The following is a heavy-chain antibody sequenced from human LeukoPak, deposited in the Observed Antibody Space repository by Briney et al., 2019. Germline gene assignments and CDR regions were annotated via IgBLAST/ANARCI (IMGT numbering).Heavy chain of an antibody. CDR3: ACLTTADAFDI. CDR1: GGAISIYY. Sequence: KTSETLSLTCSVSGGAISIYYWCWIRQPPGKGLEWIGYIYNSGSTNYNPSLKSRVTISVDTSKNQFSLKLSSVTAADTAVYYCACLTTADAFDIWGQGTKVTVSS. J-gene: IGHJ3*02. D-gene: IGHD3-22*01. V-gene: IGHV4-59*01. CDR2: IYNSGST.